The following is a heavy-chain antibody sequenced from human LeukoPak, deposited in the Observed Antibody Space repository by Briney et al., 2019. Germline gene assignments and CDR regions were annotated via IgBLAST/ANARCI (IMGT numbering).Heavy chain of an antibody. CDR2: ISWNSGSI. V-gene: IGHV3-9*01. J-gene: IGHJ4*02. Sequence: GGSLRLSCAASGFTFDDYAMHWVRQAPGKGLELVSGISWNSGSIGYADSVKGRFTISRDNAKNSLYLQMNSLRAEDTALYYCAKASGGSYYTEYYFDYWGQGTLVTVSS. CDR3: AKASGGSYYTEYYFDY. CDR1: GFTFDDYA. D-gene: IGHD1-26*01.